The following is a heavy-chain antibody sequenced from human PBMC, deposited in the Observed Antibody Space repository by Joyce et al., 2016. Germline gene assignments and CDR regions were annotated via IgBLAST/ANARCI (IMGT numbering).Heavy chain of an antibody. CDR1: GGSFSSYG. CDR3: ARAFGGVVTPGQPGNYYGLDI. J-gene: IGHJ6*02. V-gene: IGHV1-69*06. CDR2: IIPIYGTA. D-gene: IGHD3-16*01. Sequence: KKPGSSMKISCKASGGSFSSYGITWVRQAPRQGLEWMGGIIPIYGTANYAQEFQDRVTITADRSTNTAYMELKGLKSEDTALYFCARAFGGVVTPGQPGNYYGLDIWGQGTTVTISS.